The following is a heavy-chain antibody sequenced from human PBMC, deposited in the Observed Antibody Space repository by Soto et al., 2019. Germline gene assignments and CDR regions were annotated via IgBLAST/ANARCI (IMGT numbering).Heavy chain of an antibody. CDR1: GYTFTSYA. V-gene: IGHV1-3*01. J-gene: IGHJ6*02. CDR2: INAGNGNT. Sequence: QVQLVQSGAEVKKPGASVKVSCKASGYTFTSYALHWVRQAPGQRLEWMGWINAGNGNTKSSQKFQGRVTITRDTSASTAYMELSSLRSEDTAVYYCARGPLLWGDVWGQGTTVTVSS. CDR3: ARGPLLWGDV. D-gene: IGHD3-10*01.